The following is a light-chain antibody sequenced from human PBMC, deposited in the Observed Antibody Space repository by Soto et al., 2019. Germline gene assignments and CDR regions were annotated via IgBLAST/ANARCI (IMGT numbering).Light chain of an antibody. CDR2: SAS. V-gene: IGKV1-39*01. CDR1: QNIRTY. Sequence: DIQMTQSPYSLSASVGYSVTITCRASQNIRTYLNWYQQKPGRAPKLLIHSASALPSGVPSRFSGSGSGTEFTLTMSGLQPEDFATYYCQQGHSNPYTFGQGTKVDIK. CDR3: QQGHSNPYT. J-gene: IGKJ2*01.